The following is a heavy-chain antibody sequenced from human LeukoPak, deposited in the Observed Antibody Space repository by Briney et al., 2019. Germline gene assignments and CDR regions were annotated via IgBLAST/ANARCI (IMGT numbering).Heavy chain of an antibody. J-gene: IGHJ4*02. V-gene: IGHV7-4-1*01. CDR1: GYTFSNYT. CDR3: TRGRDTTGYFVY. CDR2: IDTNTGNP. Sequence: ASVKVSCKASGYTFSNYTINWVRLAPGQGLEWMGGIDTNTGNPTYAQGFAGRFVFSLDTSVTTTYLQIRSLKAEDTAVYYCTRGRDTTGYFVYWGQGTLVTVSS. D-gene: IGHD3-22*01.